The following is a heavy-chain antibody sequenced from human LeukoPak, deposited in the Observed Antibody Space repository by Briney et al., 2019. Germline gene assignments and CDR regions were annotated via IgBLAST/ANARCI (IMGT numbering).Heavy chain of an antibody. CDR3: ARGLLFAGNSYFDF. D-gene: IGHD4-23*01. CDR2: IKYSGST. J-gene: IGHJ4*02. CDR1: GGSISGYY. V-gene: IGHV4-59*12. Sequence: SETLSLTCNVPGGSISGYYWSWIRQPPGKGLEWIGFIKYSGSTNYNPSLKSRVTISVDRSKNQFSLKVNSVTAADTAVYYCARGLLFAGNSYFDFWGQGVLVTVSS.